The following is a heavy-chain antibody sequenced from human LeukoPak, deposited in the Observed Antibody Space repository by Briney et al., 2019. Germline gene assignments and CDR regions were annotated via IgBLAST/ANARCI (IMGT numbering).Heavy chain of an antibody. D-gene: IGHD6-6*01. Sequence: SGTLSLTCAVSGGSISSNNWWSWVRQPPGKGLEWIGEVYHSGGTSYNPSLKSRVTISVDTPKNQFSLKLSSVTAADTAVYYCARGGSSSSRVDYWGQGTLVTVSS. CDR3: ARGGSSSSRVDY. J-gene: IGHJ4*02. V-gene: IGHV4-4*02. CDR1: GGSISSNNW. CDR2: VYHSGGT.